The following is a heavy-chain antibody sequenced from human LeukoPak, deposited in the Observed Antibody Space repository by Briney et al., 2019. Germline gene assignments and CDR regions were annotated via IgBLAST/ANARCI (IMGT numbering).Heavy chain of an antibody. CDR2: INWNGGRT. V-gene: IGHV3-20*04. J-gene: IGHJ6*04. CDR1: GFSFDDYG. CDR3: AELGITMIGGV. D-gene: IGHD3-10*02. Sequence: GGSLRLSCAASGFSFDDYGMSWVRQGPGKGLEWVSGINWNGGRTGYADSVKGRFTISRDNAKNSLYLQMNSLRAEDTAVYYCAELGITMIGGVWGKGTTVTISS.